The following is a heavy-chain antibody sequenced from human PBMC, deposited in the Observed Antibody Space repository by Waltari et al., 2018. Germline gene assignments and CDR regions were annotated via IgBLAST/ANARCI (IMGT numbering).Heavy chain of an antibody. CDR3: AREGVILKITDRYFDM. D-gene: IGHD3-9*01. CDR1: GFSFSRHG. J-gene: IGHJ2*01. CDR2: ISYDGRNK. V-gene: IGHV3-30*10. Sequence: QVHLVEPGGGVVQPGGSLRLSCAASGFSFSRHGMHWVRQAPGKGLQWVSVISYDGRNKYYTDSVKGRFTVSRDNSQNTLHLQMNSLAVEDTAVYYCAREGVILKITDRYFDMWGRGTLVTVSS.